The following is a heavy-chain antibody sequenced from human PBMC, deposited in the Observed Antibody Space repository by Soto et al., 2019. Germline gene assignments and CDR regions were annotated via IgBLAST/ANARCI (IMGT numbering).Heavy chain of an antibody. J-gene: IGHJ3*02. CDR2: ISGSGGST. V-gene: IGHV3-23*01. D-gene: IGHD1-26*01. Sequence: EAQLLESGGDLVQPGGSLRLSCAASGFTFSSYAMSWVRQAPGKGLEWVSAISGSGGSTYYADSVKGRFTISRDNSKNKVFLQMNSLSADDTAVYYCSGLRRWVGATSDRAFDIWGQGTMVTVSS. CDR1: GFTFSSYA. CDR3: SGLRRWVGATSDRAFDI.